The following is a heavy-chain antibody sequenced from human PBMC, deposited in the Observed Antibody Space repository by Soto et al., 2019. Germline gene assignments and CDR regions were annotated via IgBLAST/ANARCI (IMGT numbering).Heavy chain of an antibody. V-gene: IGHV1-69*13. D-gene: IGHD3-22*01. CDR2: IIPIFGTA. CDR1: GGTFSSYS. J-gene: IGHJ4*02. CDR3: ARDLGNYDSSGYYPQGFDY. Sequence: SVKVSCKASGGTFSSYSISWVRQAPGQGLEWMGGIIPIFGTANYAQKFQGRVTITADESTSTAYMELSSLRSEDTAVYYCARDLGNYDSSGYYPQGFDYWGQGTLVTVSS.